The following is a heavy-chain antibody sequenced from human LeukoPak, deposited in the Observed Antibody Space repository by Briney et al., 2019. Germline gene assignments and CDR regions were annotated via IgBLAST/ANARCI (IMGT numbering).Heavy chain of an antibody. J-gene: IGHJ3*02. CDR1: GFSVNSNY. V-gene: IGHV3-53*01. Sequence: PGGSLRLSCAASGFSVNSNYMSWVRQAPGKGLKWVSVIYSGGSTYYADSVKGRFTISRDNSKNTLYLQMNSLRAEDTAVYYCASGGIAVAGSDAFDIWGQGTMVTVSS. CDR2: IYSGGST. CDR3: ASGGIAVAGSDAFDI. D-gene: IGHD6-19*01.